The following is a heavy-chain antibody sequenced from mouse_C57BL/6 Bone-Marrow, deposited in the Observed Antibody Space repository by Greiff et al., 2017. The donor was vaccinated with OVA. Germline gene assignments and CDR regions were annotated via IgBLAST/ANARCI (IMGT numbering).Heavy chain of an antibody. D-gene: IGHD2-4*01. Sequence: QVQLKESGPELVKPGASVKLSCKASGYTFTSYDINWVKQRPGQGLEWIGWIYPRDGSTKYNEKFKGKATLTVDTSSSTAYMELHSLTSEDSAVYFCAREGIKKYFDVWGTGTTVTVSS. J-gene: IGHJ1*03. V-gene: IGHV1-85*01. CDR3: AREGIKKYFDV. CDR1: GYTFTSYD. CDR2: IYPRDGST.